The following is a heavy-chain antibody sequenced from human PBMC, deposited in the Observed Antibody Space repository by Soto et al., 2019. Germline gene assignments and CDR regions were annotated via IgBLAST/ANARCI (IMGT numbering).Heavy chain of an antibody. CDR2: ISGYNAKT. D-gene: IGHD6-19*01. V-gene: IGHV1-18*01. CDR3: AREGQWVAESPGDVFDT. J-gene: IGHJ3*02. CDR1: GYTFTSYG. Sequence: QVQLVQSGAGVKKPGASVKVSCKASGYTFTSYGISWVRQAPGQGLEWGGWISGYNAKTSYAEKFQGRATTSADTSTSTASRALGSLTSDETALYYGAREGQWVAESPGDVFDTWGQGPKVTVSS.